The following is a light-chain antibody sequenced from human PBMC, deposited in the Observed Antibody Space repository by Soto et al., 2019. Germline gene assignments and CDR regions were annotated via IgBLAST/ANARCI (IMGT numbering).Light chain of an antibody. CDR2: STT. CDR3: LLYSGGTWL. J-gene: IGLJ3*02. Sequence: QAVVTQEPSLTVSPGGTVTLTCASNTGAVTSAYYPNWFQQKPGQAPGALIYSTTNKQSWTPARFSGSLLGGKAALTLSGVQPEDEAEYYCLLYSGGTWLFGGGTKVTVL. V-gene: IGLV7-43*01. CDR1: TGAVTSAYY.